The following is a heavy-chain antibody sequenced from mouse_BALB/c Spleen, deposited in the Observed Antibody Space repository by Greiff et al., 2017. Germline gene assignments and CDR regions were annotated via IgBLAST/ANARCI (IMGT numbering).Heavy chain of an antibody. CDR3: ARITTKRGFDY. V-gene: IGHV5-6-2*01. D-gene: IGHD1-1*01. J-gene: IGHJ2*01. CDR1: GFTFSDYY. CDR2: INSNGGST. Sequence: EVKLMESGGGLVKPGGSLKLSCAASGFTFSDYYMSWVRQTPEKRLELVAAINSNGGSTYYPDTVKGRFTISRDNAKNTLYLQMSSLKSEDTALYYCARITTKRGFDYWGQGTTLTVSS.